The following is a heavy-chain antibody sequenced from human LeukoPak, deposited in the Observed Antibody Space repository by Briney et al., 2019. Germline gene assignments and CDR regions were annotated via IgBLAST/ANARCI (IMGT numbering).Heavy chain of an antibody. V-gene: IGHV1-8*01. CDR1: GYTFTSYD. Sequence: ASVKVSCKASGYTFTSYDINWVRQATGQGLEWMGWMNPNSGNTGYAQKFQGRVTMTRNTSISTAYMELSSLRSEDTAVYYCAREGGNYYGSGSPQGDYYYYYMDVWGKGTTVTISS. J-gene: IGHJ6*03. D-gene: IGHD3-10*01. CDR3: AREGGNYYGSGSPQGDYYYYYMDV. CDR2: MNPNSGNT.